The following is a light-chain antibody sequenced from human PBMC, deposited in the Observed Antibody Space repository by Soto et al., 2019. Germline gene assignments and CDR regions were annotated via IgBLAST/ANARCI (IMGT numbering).Light chain of an antibody. Sequence: EIVLTQSPGTLSLSPGERATLSCRASQSLSNNYLAWYQQKPGQAPRLLMYGAFSRATDIPDRFSGSGSGTDFTLTISSLEPEDSAVYYCQQYNRVPRTFGQGTKVDIK. CDR1: QSLSNNY. V-gene: IGKV3-20*01. CDR3: QQYNRVPRT. CDR2: GAF. J-gene: IGKJ1*01.